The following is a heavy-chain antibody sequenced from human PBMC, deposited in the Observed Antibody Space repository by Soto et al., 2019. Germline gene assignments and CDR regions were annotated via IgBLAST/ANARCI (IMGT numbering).Heavy chain of an antibody. Sequence: GPVKVSCKGFWYTFTRYDINWVRQATGQGLEWMGWMNPNSGNTGYAQKFQGRVTMTRNTSISTAYMELSSLRSEDTAVYYCARDLHYSNLYYYGMDVWGQGTTVTVSS. V-gene: IGHV1-8*01. D-gene: IGHD4-4*01. CDR3: ARDLHYSNLYYYGMDV. J-gene: IGHJ6*02. CDR2: MNPNSGNT. CDR1: WYTFTRYD.